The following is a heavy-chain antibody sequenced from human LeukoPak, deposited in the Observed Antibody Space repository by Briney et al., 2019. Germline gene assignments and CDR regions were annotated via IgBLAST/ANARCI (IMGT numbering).Heavy chain of an antibody. CDR2: INPSGGST. CDR1: GYTFTSYY. CDR3: ARVVIFGIDAFDI. J-gene: IGHJ3*02. Sequence: GASVKVSCKASGYTFTSYYMHWVRQAPGQGLEWMGIINPSGGSTSYAQKFQGRVTITADKSTSTAYMELSSLRSEDTAVYYCARVVIFGIDAFDIWGQGTMVTVSS. D-gene: IGHD3-22*01. V-gene: IGHV1-46*01.